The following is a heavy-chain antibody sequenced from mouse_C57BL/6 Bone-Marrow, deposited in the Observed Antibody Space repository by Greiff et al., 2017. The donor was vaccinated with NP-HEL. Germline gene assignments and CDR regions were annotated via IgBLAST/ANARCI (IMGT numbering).Heavy chain of an antibody. D-gene: IGHD1-1*01. CDR3: VRQDGSSYYAMDY. Sequence: EVKLVESGGGLVQPKGSLKLSCAASGFSFNTYAMNWVRQAPGKGLEWVARIRSKSNNYATYYADSVRDRFTISRDDSESMLYLQMNNLKTEDTAMYYCVRQDGSSYYAMDYWGQGTSVTVSS. J-gene: IGHJ4*01. V-gene: IGHV10-1*01. CDR1: GFSFNTYA. CDR2: IRSKSNNYAT.